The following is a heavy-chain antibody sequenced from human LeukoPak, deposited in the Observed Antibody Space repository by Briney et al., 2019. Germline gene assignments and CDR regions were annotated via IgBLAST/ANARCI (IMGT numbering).Heavy chain of an antibody. CDR3: ARSLWGRGYSGYEDFDY. CDR2: ISSSSYI. V-gene: IGHV3-21*01. D-gene: IGHD5-12*01. CDR1: GFTFSSYS. Sequence: GGSLRLSCAASGFTFSSYSMNWVRQAPGKGLEWVSSISSSSYIYYADSVKGRFTISRDNAKNSLYLQMNSLRAEDTAVYYCARSLWGRGYSGYEDFDYWGQGTLVTVSS. J-gene: IGHJ4*02.